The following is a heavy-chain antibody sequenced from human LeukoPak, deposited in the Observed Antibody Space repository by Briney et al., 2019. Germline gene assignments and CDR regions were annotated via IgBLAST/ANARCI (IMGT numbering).Heavy chain of an antibody. CDR2: INHSGST. CDR3: ARDAYCGGDCYHYFDY. J-gene: IGHJ4*02. D-gene: IGHD2-21*02. Sequence: SETLSLTCAVYGGSFSGYYWSWIRQPPGKGLEWIGEINHSGSTNYNPSLKSRVTISVDTSKNQFSLKLSSVTAAGTAVYYCARDAYCGGDCYHYFDYWGQGTLVTVSS. CDR1: GGSFSGYY. V-gene: IGHV4-34*01.